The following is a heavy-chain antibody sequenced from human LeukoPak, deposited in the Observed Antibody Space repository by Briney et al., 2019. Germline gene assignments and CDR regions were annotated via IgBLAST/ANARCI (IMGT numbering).Heavy chain of an antibody. CDR1: GYTFNGYY. J-gene: IGHJ3*02. V-gene: IGHV1-46*02. Sequence: ASVKVSCKSSGYTFNGYYMHWVRQAPGQGLEWMGIINPSGGSTSYAQKFQGRVTMTRDMSTSTVYMELSSLRSEDTAVYYCARFTSDIVVAQDAFDIWGQGAMVTVSS. D-gene: IGHD2-15*01. CDR3: ARFTSDIVVAQDAFDI. CDR2: INPSGGST.